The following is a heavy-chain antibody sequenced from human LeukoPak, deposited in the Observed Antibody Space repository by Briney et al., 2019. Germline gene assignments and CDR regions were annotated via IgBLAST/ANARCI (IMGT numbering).Heavy chain of an antibody. CDR3: AREGDNWNDEIPFDY. V-gene: IGHV3-48*02. CDR2: ISRTSSTI. Sequence: GGSLRLSCVVSGFIFSNYSMNWVRQAPGKGLEWLSYISRTSSTILYADSVKGRFTISRDQAKNSVFLQMNSLRDEDTAVYYCAREGDNWNDEIPFDYWGQGTLVTVSS. J-gene: IGHJ4*02. CDR1: GFIFSNYS. D-gene: IGHD1-20*01.